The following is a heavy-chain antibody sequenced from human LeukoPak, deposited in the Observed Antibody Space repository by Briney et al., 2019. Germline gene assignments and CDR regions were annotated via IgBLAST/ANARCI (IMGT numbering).Heavy chain of an antibody. J-gene: IGHJ4*02. CDR3: ARHQVMGRRDSPFDC. Sequence: PSETLSLTCTVSGGSISSGSYYWDWIRQPPGKGLEWIGSIYYSGSTYYSPSLKSRVTISVDTSRNQFSLKLSSVTAADTAVYYCARHQVMGRRDSPFDCWGQGTLVTVSS. D-gene: IGHD3-16*01. V-gene: IGHV4-39*01. CDR1: GGSISSGSYY. CDR2: IYYSGST.